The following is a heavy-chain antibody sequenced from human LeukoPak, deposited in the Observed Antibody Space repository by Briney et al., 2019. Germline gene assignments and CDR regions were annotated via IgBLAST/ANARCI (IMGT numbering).Heavy chain of an antibody. Sequence: GGSLRLSCAASRFSFSDYNMNWVRQGPGQGLGWVSSISSSSSYIYYADSVKGRFTISRDNAKNSLYLQMNSLRAEDTAVYFCARDLLGYNYHYMDVWGKGTTVTVSS. V-gene: IGHV3-21*01. D-gene: IGHD3-10*01. J-gene: IGHJ6*03. CDR3: ARDLLGYNYHYMDV. CDR1: RFSFSDYN. CDR2: ISSSSSYI.